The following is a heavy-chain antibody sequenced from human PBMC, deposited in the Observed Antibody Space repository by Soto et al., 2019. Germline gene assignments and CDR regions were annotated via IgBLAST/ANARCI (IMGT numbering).Heavy chain of an antibody. Sequence: QVQLVQSGAEVKESGASVKVSCKASGYTFTGYYIHWVRQAPGQGLEWVGEISPKSGGTRYAQKFQGRATMTKDTSITTVYMELSNLSPDDTAVYYCGKGRSGEVGVFYWGQGTLVTVHS. CDR3: GKGRSGEVGVFY. CDR1: GYTFTGYY. V-gene: IGHV1-2*02. D-gene: IGHD3-16*01. J-gene: IGHJ4*02. CDR2: ISPKSGGT.